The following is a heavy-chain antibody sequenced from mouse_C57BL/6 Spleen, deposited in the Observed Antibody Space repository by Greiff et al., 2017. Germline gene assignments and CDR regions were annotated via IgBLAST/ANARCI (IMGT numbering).Heavy chain of an antibody. CDR1: GFTFSDYG. V-gene: IGHV5-17*01. CDR3: ARARLRRYYAMDY. J-gene: IGHJ4*01. CDR2: ISSGSGTI. Sequence: EVQRVESGGGLVKPGGSLKLSCAASGFTFSDYGMHWVRQAPEKGLEWVAYISSGSGTIYYADTVKGRFTISRDNATNTLFLQLTSLSTEDTAMYYCARARLRRYYAMDYWGQGTSVTVSS. D-gene: IGHD2-4*01.